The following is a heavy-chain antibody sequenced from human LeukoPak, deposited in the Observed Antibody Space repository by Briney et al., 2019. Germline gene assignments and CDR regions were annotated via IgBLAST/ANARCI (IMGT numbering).Heavy chain of an antibody. Sequence: PSETLSLTCTVSGVSISGTSYYWTWTRHHPGEGLEWLGFIYCSGSIYYNPSLSSRLMISADKAKNQMSLKLISVTGAHTRICYCAGEGDTAKGGEYWGQGTQVTVSS. D-gene: IGHD5-18*01. V-gene: IGHV4-31*02. CDR2: IYCSGSI. CDR1: GVSISGTSYY. CDR3: AGEGDTAKGGEY. J-gene: IGHJ4*02.